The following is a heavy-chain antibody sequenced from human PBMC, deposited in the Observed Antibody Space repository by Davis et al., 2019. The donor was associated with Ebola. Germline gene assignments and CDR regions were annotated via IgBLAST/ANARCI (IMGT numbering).Heavy chain of an antibody. D-gene: IGHD2-2*02. V-gene: IGHV3-73*01. J-gene: IGHJ4*02. CDR3: TGGYCSSTSCYTNDY. Sequence: PGGSLRLSCAASGFTFSGSAMHWVRQASGKGLEWVGRIRSKANSYATAYAASVKGRFTISRDDSKNTAYLQMNSLKTEDTAVYYCTGGYCSSTSCYTNDYWGQGTLVTVSS. CDR1: GFTFSGSA. CDR2: IRSKANSYAT.